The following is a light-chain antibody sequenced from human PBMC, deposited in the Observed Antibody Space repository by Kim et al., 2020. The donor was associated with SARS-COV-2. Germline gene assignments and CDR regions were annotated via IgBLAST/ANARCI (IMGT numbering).Light chain of an antibody. CDR2: GAS. V-gene: IGKV3-15*01. J-gene: IGKJ1*01. CDR1: QSISSN. Sequence: VSPGERATLSCRTSQSISSNLAWYQQRPGQAPRLLIHGASTRATGIPARFSGSGSGTEFTLTISSLHSEDFAVYYCQHYNNWPPWAFGQGTKLEI. CDR3: QHYNNWPPWA.